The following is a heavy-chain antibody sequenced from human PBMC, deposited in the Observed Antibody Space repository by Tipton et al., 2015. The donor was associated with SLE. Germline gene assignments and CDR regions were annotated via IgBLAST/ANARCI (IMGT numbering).Heavy chain of an antibody. V-gene: IGHV4-4*07. CDR1: GGSISSYY. D-gene: IGHD3-10*01. Sequence: TLSLTCTVSGGSISSYYWSWIRQPAGKGLEWIGRIYYSGSTYYNPSLKSRVTISVDTSKNQFSLRLSSVTAADTAVYYCARDAFRGAFDIWGQGTMVTVSS. CDR3: ARDAFRGAFDI. J-gene: IGHJ3*02. CDR2: IYYSGST.